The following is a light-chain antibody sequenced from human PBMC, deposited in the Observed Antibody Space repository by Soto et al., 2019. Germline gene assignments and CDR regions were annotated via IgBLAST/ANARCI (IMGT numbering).Light chain of an antibody. CDR2: DAS. CDR3: QQYDNLPIT. J-gene: IGKJ5*01. Sequence: DIQMTQSPSSLSASVGDRVTITCQASQDIRYYLIWYQHKPGKAPKLLIYDASTLETGVPSRFSGSGSGTDFTFVIISLQPEDIATYYCQQYDNLPITFGQGTRLEI. CDR1: QDIRYY. V-gene: IGKV1-33*01.